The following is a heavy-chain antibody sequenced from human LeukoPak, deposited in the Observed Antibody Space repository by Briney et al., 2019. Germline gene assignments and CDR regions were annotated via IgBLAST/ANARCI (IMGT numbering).Heavy chain of an antibody. CDR1: GGSFGGYY. Sequence: PSETLSLTCAVYGGSFGGYYWSWIRQPPGKGLEWIGEINDSGSTNYNPSLKSRVTISVDTSKNQFSLKLSSVTAADTAVYFCARGRRTAQTKNNWFDPWGQETLVTVSS. CDR3: ARGRRTAQTKNNWFDP. D-gene: IGHD2-8*01. CDR2: INDSGST. J-gene: IGHJ5*02. V-gene: IGHV4-34*01.